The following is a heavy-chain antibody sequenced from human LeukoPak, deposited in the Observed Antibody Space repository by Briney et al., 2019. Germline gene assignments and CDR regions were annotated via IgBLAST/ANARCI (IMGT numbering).Heavy chain of an antibody. CDR3: ARVGAVGGVFRAFDL. V-gene: IGHV3-66*01. J-gene: IGHJ3*01. D-gene: IGHD3-16*01. CDR1: GFTFSSYA. CDR2: TYSGGST. Sequence: PGGSLRLSCAASGFTFSSYAMSWVRQAPGKGLEWVSFTYSGGSTYFADSVKGRFTISRDNSKNTLYLQMNSLRAEDTAVYYCARVGAVGGVFRAFDLWGQGTMVTVSS.